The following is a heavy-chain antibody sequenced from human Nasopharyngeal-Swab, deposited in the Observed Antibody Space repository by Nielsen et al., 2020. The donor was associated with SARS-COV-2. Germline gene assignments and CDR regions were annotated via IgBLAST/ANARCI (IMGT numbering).Heavy chain of an antibody. Sequence: SETLSLTCTVSGGSISSGSYYWSWIRQPAGKGLEWIGRIYTSGSTNYNPSLKSQVTISVDTSKNQFSLKLSSVTAADTAVYYCARDHAMIIDYWGQGTLVTVSS. CDR1: GGSISSGSYY. V-gene: IGHV4-61*02. CDR3: ARDHAMIIDY. D-gene: IGHD3-22*01. CDR2: IYTSGST. J-gene: IGHJ4*02.